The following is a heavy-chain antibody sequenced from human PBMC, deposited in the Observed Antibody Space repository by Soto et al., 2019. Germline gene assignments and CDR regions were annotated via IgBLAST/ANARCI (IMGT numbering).Heavy chain of an antibody. J-gene: IGHJ6*02. Sequence: SGPTLVNPTQTLTLTCTFSGFSLSTSGMCVSWIRHPPGKALEWLALIDWDDDKYYSTSLKTRLTISKDTSKNQVVLTMTNMDPVDTATYYCARISYDHVWGSQAYYYGMDVWGQGTTVTVSS. V-gene: IGHV2-70*01. CDR2: IDWDDDK. CDR1: GFSLSTSGMC. CDR3: ARISYDHVWGSQAYYYGMDV. D-gene: IGHD3-16*01.